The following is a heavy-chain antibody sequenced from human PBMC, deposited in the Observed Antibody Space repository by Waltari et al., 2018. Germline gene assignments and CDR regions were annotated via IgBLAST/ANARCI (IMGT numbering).Heavy chain of an antibody. J-gene: IGHJ3*02. V-gene: IGHV4-39*07. D-gene: IGHD6-13*01. CDR3: TTPLLGQQLPQDAFDI. Sequence: QLQLQESGPGLVKPSETLSLTCTVSGGSISSSSYYWGWIHQPPGKGLEWIGSIYYSGSTYYNPSLKSRVTISVDTSKNQFALKLSSVTAADTAVYYCTTPLLGQQLPQDAFDIWGQGTMVTVSS. CDR1: GGSISSSSYY. CDR2: IYYSGST.